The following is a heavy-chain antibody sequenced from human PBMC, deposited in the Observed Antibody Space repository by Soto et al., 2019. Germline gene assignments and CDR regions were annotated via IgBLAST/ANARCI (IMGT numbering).Heavy chain of an antibody. Sequence: EVQLVESGGGLVKPGGSLRLSCAASGFTFSNAWMSWVRQAPGKGLEWVGRIKSKTDGGTTDYAAPGKGRFTISRDDSKNTLYLQMNSLKTEDTAVYYCTTDRDYSNYPEVVDYWGQGTLVTVSS. CDR1: GFTFSNAW. CDR2: IKSKTDGGTT. V-gene: IGHV3-15*01. CDR3: TTDRDYSNYPEVVDY. D-gene: IGHD4-4*01. J-gene: IGHJ4*02.